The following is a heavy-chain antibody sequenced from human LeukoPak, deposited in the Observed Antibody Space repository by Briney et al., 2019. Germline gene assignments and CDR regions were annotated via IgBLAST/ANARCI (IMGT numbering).Heavy chain of an antibody. D-gene: IGHD2-2*02. V-gene: IGHV1-69*02. CDR2: IIPILGIA. J-gene: IGHJ1*01. Sequence: ALVKVSCKASGGTFSSYTISWVRQAPGQGLEWMGRIIPILGIANYAQKFQGRVTITADKSTSTAYMELSSLRSEDTAVYYCARGGRCSSTSCYTSAEYFQHWGQGTLVTVSS. CDR1: GGTFSSYT. CDR3: ARGGRCSSTSCYTSAEYFQH.